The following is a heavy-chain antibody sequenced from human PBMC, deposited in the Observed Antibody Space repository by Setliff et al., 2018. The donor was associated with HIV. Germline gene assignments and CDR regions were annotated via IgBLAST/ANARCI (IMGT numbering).Heavy chain of an antibody. Sequence: GESLRLSCAASGFTFRNYTMSWVRQAPGKGLEWVANIEPGGSGKYYVDSVKGRFTISRDNARKSLYLQMNSLRAEDTAVYYCVRDKIGYFDNWGQGTLVTVSS. J-gene: IGHJ4*02. CDR3: VRDKIGYFDN. V-gene: IGHV3-7*03. CDR1: GFTFRNYT. CDR2: IEPGGSGK.